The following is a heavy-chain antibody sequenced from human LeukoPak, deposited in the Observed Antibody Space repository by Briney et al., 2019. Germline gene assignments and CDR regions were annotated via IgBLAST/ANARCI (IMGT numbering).Heavy chain of an antibody. J-gene: IGHJ4*02. CDR2: INSDGSIT. CDR1: GFNFSNYW. V-gene: IGHV3-74*01. D-gene: IGHD1-26*01. CDR3: TPVGY. Sequence: PGGSLRLSCAASGFNFSNYWMHWVRQVPGKGLVWVSRINSDGSITTYADSVKGRFTISRDNAKNTLYLQMNSLRAEDTAVYYCTPVGYWGQGTLVTVSS.